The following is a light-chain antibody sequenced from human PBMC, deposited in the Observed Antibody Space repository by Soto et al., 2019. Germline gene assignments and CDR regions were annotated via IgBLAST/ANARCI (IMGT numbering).Light chain of an antibody. Sequence: QSVLTQPASISGSPGQSLTIPCTATSSDIGGYKFVPWYQQHPGKTPKLIIYEDTYRPSGISERFSGSKSGNTASLTISGLQADDEGDYYCATYTATPTLIFGGGTKVTVL. CDR1: SSDIGGYKF. CDR3: ATYTATPTLI. J-gene: IGLJ2*01. V-gene: IGLV2-14*01. CDR2: EDT.